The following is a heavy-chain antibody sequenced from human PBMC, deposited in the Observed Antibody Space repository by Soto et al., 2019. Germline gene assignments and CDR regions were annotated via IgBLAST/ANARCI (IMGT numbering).Heavy chain of an antibody. CDR1: GFTFSSNG. V-gene: IGHV3-33*01. CDR3: ARGPRLRWHSYYFDY. CDR2: IWYDGSNK. Sequence: GGSLRLSCAASGFTFSSNGMHWVRQAPGKGLEWVAVIWYDGSNKYYADSVKGRFTISRDNSKNTLYLQMNSLRVEDTAVYYCARGPRLRWHSYYFDYWGQGTLVTVSS. J-gene: IGHJ4*02. D-gene: IGHD4-17*01.